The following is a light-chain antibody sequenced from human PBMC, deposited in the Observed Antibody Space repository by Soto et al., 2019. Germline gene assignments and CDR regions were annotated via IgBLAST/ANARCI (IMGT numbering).Light chain of an antibody. CDR1: QSVGTW. V-gene: IGKV1-5*03. Sequence: DIPMTQSPSTLSASVGDRVTITCRASQSVGTWLAWYQQKPGKPPTLLIYQASSLETEVPSRFSGSGSGTEFTLTISSLQPGDFATYYCQQYNSYSTFGQGTKVDI. J-gene: IGKJ1*01. CDR3: QQYNSYST. CDR2: QAS.